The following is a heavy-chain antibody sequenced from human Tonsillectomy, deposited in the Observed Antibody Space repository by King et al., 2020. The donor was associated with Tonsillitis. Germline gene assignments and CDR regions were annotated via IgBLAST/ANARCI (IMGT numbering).Heavy chain of an antibody. Sequence: VQLVESGGGVVQPGGSLRLSCAASGFTFSSYGMHWVRQAPGKGLEWVAFIRYDGSNKYYADSVKGRFTISRDNSKNTLYLQMNSLRAEETAVYYCAKGGAVAGTLYWAEYFQHWGQGTLVTVSS. CDR3: AKGGAVAGTLYWAEYFQH. CDR2: IRYDGSNK. J-gene: IGHJ1*01. CDR1: GFTFSSYG. V-gene: IGHV3-30*02. D-gene: IGHD6-19*01.